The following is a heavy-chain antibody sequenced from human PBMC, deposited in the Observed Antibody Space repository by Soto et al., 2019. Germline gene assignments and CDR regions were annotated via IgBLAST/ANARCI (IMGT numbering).Heavy chain of an antibody. CDR2: ISVSGGST. J-gene: IGHJ2*01. D-gene: IGHD2-15*01. CDR1: GFTFSSYA. Sequence: EVQLLESGGGLVQPGGSLRLSCAASGFTFSSYAMSWVRQVPGKGLEGVPAISVSGGSTYYADSVKGRFTISCDNSKNTLYLQMNSLRAEDTAVYYCAKDPVVVVAAIYWYFDLWGRGTMVTVSS. CDR3: AKDPVVVVAAIYWYFDL. V-gene: IGHV3-23*01.